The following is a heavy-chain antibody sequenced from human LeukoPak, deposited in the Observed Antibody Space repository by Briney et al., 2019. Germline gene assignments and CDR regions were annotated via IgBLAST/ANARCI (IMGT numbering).Heavy chain of an antibody. J-gene: IGHJ2*01. D-gene: IGHD4-17*01. CDR3: ARGPPYGDIWYFDL. CDR1: GGSISSYY. CDR2: IYYSGST. V-gene: IGHV4-59*01. Sequence: SETLPLTCTVSGGSISSYYWSWIRQPPGKGLEWIGYIYYSGSTNYNPSLKSRVTISVDTSKNQFSLKLSSVTAADTAVYYCARGPPYGDIWYFDLWGRGTLVTVSS.